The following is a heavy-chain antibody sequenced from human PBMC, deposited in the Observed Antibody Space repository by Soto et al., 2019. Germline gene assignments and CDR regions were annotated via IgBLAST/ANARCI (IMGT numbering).Heavy chain of an antibody. Sequence: GGSLRLSCAASGFTFSSYAMHWVRQAPGKGLEWVAVISYDGSNKYYADSVKGRFTISRDNSKNTLYLQMNSLRAEDTAVYYCARNGGYCSGGSCHYYYYYYGMDVWGQGTTVTVSS. CDR1: GFTFSSYA. CDR2: ISYDGSNK. CDR3: ARNGGYCSGGSCHYYYYYYGMDV. J-gene: IGHJ6*02. D-gene: IGHD2-15*01. V-gene: IGHV3-30-3*01.